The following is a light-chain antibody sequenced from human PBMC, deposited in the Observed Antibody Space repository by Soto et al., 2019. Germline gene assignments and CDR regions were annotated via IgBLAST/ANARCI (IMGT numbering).Light chain of an antibody. CDR3: CSQRSSGTRV. CDR2: EDY. J-gene: IGLJ1*01. V-gene: IGLV2-14*02. Sequence: QSALAQPASVSGSPGQSITISCTGTSGDVGGYNLVSWYLQHPGKVPKLLIYEDYRRPSGVSTRFSASKSGNTASLTISGLQAEDEAHYYCCSQRSSGTRVFGTGTKVTVL. CDR1: SGDVGGYNL.